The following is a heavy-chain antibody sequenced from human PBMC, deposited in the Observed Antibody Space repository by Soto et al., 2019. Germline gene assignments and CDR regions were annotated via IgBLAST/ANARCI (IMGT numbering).Heavy chain of an antibody. CDR3: ARLGSGLDY. J-gene: IGHJ4*02. CDR1: GYSFTNSW. Sequence: GESLKISCKGSGYSFTNSWIAWVRQMPGKGLEWMGIIFPSDSDTTYSPSFQGQVTISADKSINTAYLQWSSLRASDTAVYYCARLGSGLDYWGQGTLVTVSS. CDR2: IFPSDSDT. V-gene: IGHV5-51*01. D-gene: IGHD6-19*01.